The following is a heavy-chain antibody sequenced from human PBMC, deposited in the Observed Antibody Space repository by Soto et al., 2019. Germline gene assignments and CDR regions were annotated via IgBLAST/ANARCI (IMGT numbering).Heavy chain of an antibody. Sequence: EVQLLEYGGGLVQPGGSLRLSWAASGFTFSSYALSWIGQVTGKGLEWVSTISGSGVSTYYADSGKGRFTISRDNSKNTLYLQVNSLRAEDTAVYYCAKCSPRYSSGLKAYYFDYCGQGTLVTVSS. J-gene: IGHJ4*02. CDR1: GFTFSSYA. V-gene: IGHV3-23*01. CDR2: ISGSGVST. CDR3: AKCSPRYSSGLKAYYFDY. D-gene: IGHD6-19*01.